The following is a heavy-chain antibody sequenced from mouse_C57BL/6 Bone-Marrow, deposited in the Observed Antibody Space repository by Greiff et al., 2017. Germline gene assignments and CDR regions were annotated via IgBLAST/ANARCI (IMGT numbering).Heavy chain of an antibody. V-gene: IGHV2-9-1*01. CDR2: IWPGGGT. CDR3: ARIPPDYYCSLVLFDY. J-gene: IGHJ2*01. D-gene: IGHD1-1*01. CDR1: GFSLTSYA. Sequence: QVQLQESGPGLVAPSQSLSITCTVSGFSLTSYAISWVRQPPGKGLEWLGVIWPGGGTNYNSALKSRLSLSKDNSKSQVFLKMNSLQTDNTARYDCARIPPDYYCSLVLFDYWGQGTTLTVSS.